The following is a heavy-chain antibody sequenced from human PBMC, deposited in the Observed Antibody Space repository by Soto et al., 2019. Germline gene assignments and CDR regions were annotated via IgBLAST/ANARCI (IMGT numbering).Heavy chain of an antibody. D-gene: IGHD5-18*01. CDR1: GFSMSRYW. V-gene: IGHV3-7*01. CDR3: ARGGFSDGTGIEY. CDR2: IKQDGSED. J-gene: IGHJ4*02. Sequence: EVQLVESGGGLVQPGGSLRLSCTASGFSMSRYWMTWVRKAPGKGLEWVADIKQDGSEDYYVDSVKGRFTISRDNAKNSLYLQMTSLRAEDTALYYCARGGFSDGTGIEYWGQGTLVTVSS.